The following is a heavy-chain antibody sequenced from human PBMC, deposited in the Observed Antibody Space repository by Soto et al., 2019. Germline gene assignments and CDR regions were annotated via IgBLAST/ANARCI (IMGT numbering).Heavy chain of an antibody. CDR3: ARPHSSGWFTYDY. J-gene: IGHJ4*02. V-gene: IGHV4-38-2*01. D-gene: IGHD6-19*01. CDR1: GYSITTGSY. CDR2: ISQSGSS. Sequence: PXETLSLTCAVSGYSITTGSYWGWIRQPPGKGLEWIGSISQSGSSYYNPSLKSRLTILIDTSKNQFSLKLSSVTAADTAVYYCARPHSSGWFTYDYWGQGALVTVSS.